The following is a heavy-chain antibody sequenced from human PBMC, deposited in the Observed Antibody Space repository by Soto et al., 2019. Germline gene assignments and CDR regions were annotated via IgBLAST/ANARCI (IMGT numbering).Heavy chain of an antibody. V-gene: IGHV1-69*01. CDR1: GGTFSSYA. J-gene: IGHJ5*02. CDR2: IIPIFGTA. D-gene: IGHD2-2*01. Sequence: QVQLVQSGAEVKKPGSSVKVSCKASGGTFSSYAISWVRQAPGQGLEWMGGIIPIFGTANYAQKFQGRVKITADESTSTAYMELSSLRSEDTAVYYCARDGRDIVVVPAANWFDPWGQGTLVTVSS. CDR3: ARDGRDIVVVPAANWFDP.